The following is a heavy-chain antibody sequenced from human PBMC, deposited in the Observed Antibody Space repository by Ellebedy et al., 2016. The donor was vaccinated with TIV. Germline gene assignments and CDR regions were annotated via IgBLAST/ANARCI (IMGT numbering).Heavy chain of an antibody. Sequence: ASVKVSXXASGYTFTSYGISWVRQAPGQGLEWMGWISAYNGNTNYAQKLQGRVTMTTDTSTSTAYMELRSLRSDDTAVYYCTRDYPYFGYSGYDSHYWGQGTLVTVSS. D-gene: IGHD5-12*01. V-gene: IGHV1-18*01. J-gene: IGHJ4*02. CDR3: TRDYPYFGYSGYDSHY. CDR1: GYTFTSYG. CDR2: ISAYNGNT.